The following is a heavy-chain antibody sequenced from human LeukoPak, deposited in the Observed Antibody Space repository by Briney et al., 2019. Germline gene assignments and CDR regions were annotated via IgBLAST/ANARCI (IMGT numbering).Heavy chain of an antibody. CDR3: ARGESGAWNYKRGFDY. CDR1: GVSVSSNY. V-gene: IGHV3-53*01. J-gene: IGHJ4*02. Sequence: TGGSLRLSCAASGVSVSSNYLTWVRQAPGRGLEWVSVLYSGGSSQYADSVKGRFTISKDISKNTFFLQMNSLRAEDTAVYYCARGESGAWNYKRGFDYWGQGTLVTVSP. CDR2: LYSGGSS. D-gene: IGHD1-7*01.